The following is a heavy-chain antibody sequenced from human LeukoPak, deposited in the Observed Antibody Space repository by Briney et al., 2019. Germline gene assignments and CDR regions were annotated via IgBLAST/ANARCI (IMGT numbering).Heavy chain of an antibody. Sequence: GGSLRLSCAASGFTFSDYYMSWIRQAPGKGLEGVSYISSSGSTIYYADSVKGRFTISRDNAKNSLYLQMNSLRAEDTAVYYCARAVLDLGIADYYGMDVWGQGTTVTVSS. CDR3: ARAVLDLGIADYYGMDV. J-gene: IGHJ6*02. CDR1: GFTFSDYY. V-gene: IGHV3-11*01. CDR2: ISSSGSTI. D-gene: IGHD6-13*01.